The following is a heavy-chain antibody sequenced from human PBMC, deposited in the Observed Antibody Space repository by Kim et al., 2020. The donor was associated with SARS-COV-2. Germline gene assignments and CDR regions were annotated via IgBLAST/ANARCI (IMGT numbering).Heavy chain of an antibody. D-gene: IGHD3-10*01. CDR3: ARHVTSKMVRGVKSWFDP. Sequence: SETLSRTCTVSGGSISSSSYYWGWIRQPPGKGLEWIGSIYYSGSTYYNPSLKSRVTISVDTSKNQFSLKLSSVTAADTAVYYCARHVTSKMVRGVKSWFDPWGQGTLVTVSS. J-gene: IGHJ5*02. CDR2: IYYSGST. CDR1: GGSISSSSYY. V-gene: IGHV4-39*01.